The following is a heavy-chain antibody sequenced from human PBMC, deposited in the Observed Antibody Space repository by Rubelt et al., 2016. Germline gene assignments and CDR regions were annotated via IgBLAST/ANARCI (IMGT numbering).Heavy chain of an antibody. CDR3: ARHLADYGTYGMDV. CDR1: GGSISNFY. J-gene: IGHJ6*02. CDR2: IYYSGST. V-gene: IGHV4-59*08. Sequence: QVQLQESGPGLVKPSETLSLTCTVSGGSISNFYWSWIRQPPGKGLEWIGYIYYSGSTNYNPSLKSRVAIAVGTSKDQFSLKLGSVTAADTAVYYCARHLADYGTYGMDVWDQGTTVTVSS. D-gene: IGHD4-17*01.